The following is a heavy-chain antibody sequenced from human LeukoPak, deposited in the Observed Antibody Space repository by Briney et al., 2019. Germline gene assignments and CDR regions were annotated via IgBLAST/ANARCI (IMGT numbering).Heavy chain of an antibody. D-gene: IGHD6-13*01. CDR2: IIPIFGTA. CDR3: AKTRPLDSSSWSHGDY. Sequence: SVKVSCKASGGTFSSYAISWVRQAPGQGLEWMGGIIPIFGTANYAQKFQGRVTITADESTSTAYMELSSLRAEDTAVYYCAKTRPLDSSSWSHGDYWGQGTLVTVSS. V-gene: IGHV1-69*13. J-gene: IGHJ4*02. CDR1: GGTFSSYA.